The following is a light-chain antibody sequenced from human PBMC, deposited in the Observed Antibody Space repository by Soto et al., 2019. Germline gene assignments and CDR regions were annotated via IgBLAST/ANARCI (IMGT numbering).Light chain of an antibody. CDR3: CSYAGSSTYV. V-gene: IGLV2-23*02. Sequence: QSALTHPASVSGSPGQSITISCTGTSSDVGSYNLVSWYQQHPGKAPKLMIYEVSKRPSGVSNRFSGSKSGNTASLTISGLHAEDESDYYGCSYAGSSTYVLGTGTEVTV. CDR2: EVS. CDR1: SSDVGSYNL. J-gene: IGLJ1*01.